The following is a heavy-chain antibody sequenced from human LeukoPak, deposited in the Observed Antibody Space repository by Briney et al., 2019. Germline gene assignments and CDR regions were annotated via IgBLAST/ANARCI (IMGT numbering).Heavy chain of an antibody. CDR3: ARDLICSSTSCYSYYYGMDV. V-gene: IGHV3-21*01. CDR1: GFTFSSYS. Sequence: GGSLRLSCAASGFTFSSYSMNWVRQAPGKGLEWVSSISSRSSYIYYADSVKGRFTISRDNAKNSLYLQMNSLRAEDTAVYYCARDLICSSTSCYSYYYGMDVWGKGTTVTVSS. CDR2: ISSRSSYI. D-gene: IGHD2-2*01. J-gene: IGHJ6*04.